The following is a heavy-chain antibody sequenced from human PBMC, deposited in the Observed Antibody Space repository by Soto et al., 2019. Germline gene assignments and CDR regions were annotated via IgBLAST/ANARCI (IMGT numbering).Heavy chain of an antibody. Sequence: QVQLVQSGAEVAKPGASVKVSCQASGYSFTSYDINWVRQATGHGLEWMGWMNPNSGNTGYAQKFQGRVNMTRNTSISTAYMELSSLRSEDTAVYYCARGQGITLIVSFDPWGQGTLVTVSS. V-gene: IGHV1-8*01. CDR1: GYSFTSYD. D-gene: IGHD3-22*01. J-gene: IGHJ5*02. CDR2: MNPNSGNT. CDR3: ARGQGITLIVSFDP.